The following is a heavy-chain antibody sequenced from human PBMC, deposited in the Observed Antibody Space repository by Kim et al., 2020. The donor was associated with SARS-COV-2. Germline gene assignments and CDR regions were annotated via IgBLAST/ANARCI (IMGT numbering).Heavy chain of an antibody. CDR3: ARGGDKYCGGDCSAEYFQH. J-gene: IGHJ1*01. CDR2: ISYDGSNK. V-gene: IGHV3-33*05. Sequence: GGSLRLSCAASGFTFSSYGMHWVRQAPGKGLEWVAVISYDGSNKYYADSVKGRFTISRDNSKNTLYLQMNSLRAEDTAVYYCARGGDKYCGGDCSAEYFQHWGQGTLVTVSS. CDR1: GFTFSSYG. D-gene: IGHD2-21*02.